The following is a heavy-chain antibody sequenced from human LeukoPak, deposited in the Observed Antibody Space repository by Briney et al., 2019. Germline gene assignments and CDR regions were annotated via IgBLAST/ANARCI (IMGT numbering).Heavy chain of an antibody. Sequence: GGSLRLSCAASGFTFSSYAMSWVRQAPGKGLEWVSAISGSGGSTYYADSVKGRFTISRDNSKNTLYLQMNSLRVEDTAVYYCAVVVVPAAIPGRFDYWGQGTLVTVSS. CDR2: ISGSGGST. CDR1: GFTFSSYA. D-gene: IGHD2-2*02. CDR3: AVVVVPAAIPGRFDY. V-gene: IGHV3-23*01. J-gene: IGHJ4*02.